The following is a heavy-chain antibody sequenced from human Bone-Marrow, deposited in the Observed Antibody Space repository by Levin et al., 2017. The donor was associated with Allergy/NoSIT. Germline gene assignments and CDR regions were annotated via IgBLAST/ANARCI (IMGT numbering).Heavy chain of an antibody. Sequence: ASVKVSCKASGYTFTSYYMHWVRQAPGQGLEWMGIINPSGGSTSYAQKFQGRVTMTRDTSTSTVYMELSSLRSEDTAVYYCARDRLRLPGDYYYYYGMDVWGQGTTVTVSS. CDR3: ARDRLRLPGDYYYYYGMDV. CDR2: INPSGGST. J-gene: IGHJ6*02. CDR1: GYTFTSYY. V-gene: IGHV1-46*01. D-gene: IGHD5-12*01.